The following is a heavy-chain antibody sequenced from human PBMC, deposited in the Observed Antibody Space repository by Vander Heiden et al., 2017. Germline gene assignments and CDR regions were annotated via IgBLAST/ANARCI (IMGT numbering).Heavy chain of an antibody. Sequence: EVLLVESGGCLVNLRRCRRLPWSASGLTFSSTSMNWLRQDPGKGLEWVSTISSSSIYIDYADSVKGRFTISRDNAKNSLYQHMNSLRAEDTAVCYCASKVYYGSGSYPPCANRANDYWGQGTLVTVSS. D-gene: IGHD3-10*01. J-gene: IGHJ4*02. CDR2: ISSSSIYI. V-gene: IGHV3-21*01. CDR3: ASKVYYGSGSYPPCANRANDY. CDR1: GLTFSSTS.